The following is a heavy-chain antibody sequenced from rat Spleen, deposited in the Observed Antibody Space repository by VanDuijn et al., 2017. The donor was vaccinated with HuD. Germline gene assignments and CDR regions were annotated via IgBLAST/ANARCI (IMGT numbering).Heavy chain of an antibody. CDR2: ISFEGSGT. V-gene: IGHV5-22*01. J-gene: IGHJ2*01. Sequence: EVQLVESGGGLVQPGRSLNLSCAASGFTFSDYYMAWVRQAPKQGLEWVASISFEGSGTYYGDSVKGRFTISRDNAKSTLYLQMNSLRSEDTATYYCTKASVYYFDYWGQGVMVTVPS. CDR3: TKASVYYFDY. CDR1: GFTFSDYY.